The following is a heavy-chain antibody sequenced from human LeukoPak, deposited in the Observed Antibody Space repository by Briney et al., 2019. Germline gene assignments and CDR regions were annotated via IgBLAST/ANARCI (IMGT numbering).Heavy chain of an antibody. Sequence: GGSLRLSCAASGFTFSDYYMSWIRQAPGKGLEWVSYISSSGSFIYYADSVKGRFTISRDNSKNTLYLQMNSLRAEDTAVYYCARAFSTTAFDYWGQRTLVTVSS. CDR2: ISSSGSFI. CDR1: GFTFSDYY. CDR3: ARAFSTTAFDY. D-gene: IGHD4-17*01. J-gene: IGHJ4*02. V-gene: IGHV3-11*04.